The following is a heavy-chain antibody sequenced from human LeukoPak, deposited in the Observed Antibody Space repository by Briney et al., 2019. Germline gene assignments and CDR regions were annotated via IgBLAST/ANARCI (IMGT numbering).Heavy chain of an antibody. D-gene: IGHD2-2*01. V-gene: IGHV4-39*01. CDR2: IYYSGTT. CDR3: ARRPIVVVPAASHYFDY. J-gene: IGHJ4*02. Sequence: SETLSLTCAVSRGSTSSSSYYWGWIRQPPGRGLEWIGTIYYSGTTYYNPSLRSRVTMSVDTSRDRFSLSLSFVTAADTAVYYCARRPIVVVPAASHYFDYWGQGILVAVSS. CDR1: RGSTSSSSYY.